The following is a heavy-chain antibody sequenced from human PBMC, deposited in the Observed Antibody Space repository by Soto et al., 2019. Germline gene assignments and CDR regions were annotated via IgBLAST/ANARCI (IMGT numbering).Heavy chain of an antibody. Sequence: PGGSLRLSCAAFGFTFNTYNMNRVLQAPGKGLEWVSYISDSSSTIHYADSVKGRFTISRDNAKNSLYLQMNSLRAEDTAVYYCARDDYPYYDDSSGYHFDYWGQGALVTVSS. J-gene: IGHJ4*02. CDR2: ISDSSSTI. CDR1: GFTFNTYN. D-gene: IGHD3-22*01. V-gene: IGHV3-48*01. CDR3: ARDDYPYYDDSSGYHFDY.